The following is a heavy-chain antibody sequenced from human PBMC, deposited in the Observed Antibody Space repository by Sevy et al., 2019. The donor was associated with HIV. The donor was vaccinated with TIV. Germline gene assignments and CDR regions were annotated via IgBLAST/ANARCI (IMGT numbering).Heavy chain of an antibody. CDR1: GYTFTGYF. J-gene: IGHJ4*02. D-gene: IGHD5-18*01. Sequence: ASVKVSCKASGYTFTGYFIHWVRQAPGQGLEWMGWINPNSGDTNYAQKFQGRVTVTRDTSINTAYMELSRLRSDDTAVYYCASPGGYRYGSLLDYWGQGTLVTVSS. V-gene: IGHV1-2*02. CDR2: INPNSGDT. CDR3: ASPGGYRYGSLLDY.